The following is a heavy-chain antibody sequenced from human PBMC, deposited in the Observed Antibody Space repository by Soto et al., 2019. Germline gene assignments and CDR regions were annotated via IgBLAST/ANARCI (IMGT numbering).Heavy chain of an antibody. CDR1: EFDFSNFA. Sequence: QVQLEESGGGVVQPGRSLRISCAASEFDFSNFAMHWVRQAPGKGLEWMAVISYDGDTQYYADSAKGRFTISRDNSKNPLYLQLNSLTTKDTAGYYGVRGKCIFAPRSAFDPWGQGTLVSVSS. V-gene: IGHV3-30-3*01. J-gene: IGHJ5*02. CDR3: VRGKCIFAPRSAFDP. D-gene: IGHD3-3*01. CDR2: ISYDGDTQ.